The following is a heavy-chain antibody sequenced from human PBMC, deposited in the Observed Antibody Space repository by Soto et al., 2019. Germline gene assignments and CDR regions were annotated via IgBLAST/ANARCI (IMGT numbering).Heavy chain of an antibody. CDR2: IVVGSGNT. CDR1: GYTFTSYD. D-gene: IGHD2-15*01. J-gene: IGHJ5*02. CDR3: AAVLDIVVVVAATRPSFDP. Sequence: ASVKVSCKASGYTFTSYDINWVRQARGQRLEWIGWIVVGSGNTNYAQKFQERVTITRDMSTSTAYMELSSLRSEDTAVYYCAAVLDIVVVVAATRPSFDPWGQGTLVTVSS. V-gene: IGHV1-58*02.